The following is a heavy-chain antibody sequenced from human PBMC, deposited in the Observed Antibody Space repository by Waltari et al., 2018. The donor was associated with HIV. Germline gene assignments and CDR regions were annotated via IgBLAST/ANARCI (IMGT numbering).Heavy chain of an antibody. CDR3: AKGLPITF. Sequence: EVQLEESGGALLQPGGPLRLSCAASAFRFDDYTMHWVRQAPGKGLEWVSLISWDGRNRQYADSVKGRFTVSRDNSKNSLSLQMNSLRTEDTALYYCAKGLPITFWGQGTTVTVSS. J-gene: IGHJ6*02. V-gene: IGHV3-43*01. CDR1: AFRFDDYT. D-gene: IGHD5-18*01. CDR2: ISWDGRNR.